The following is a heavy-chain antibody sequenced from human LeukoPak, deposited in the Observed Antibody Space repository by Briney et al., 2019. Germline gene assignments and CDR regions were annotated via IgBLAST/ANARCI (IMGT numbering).Heavy chain of an antibody. CDR1: GFTFSNYW. V-gene: IGHV3-74*03. Sequence: GGSLRLSCAASGFTFSNYWVHWVRQAPGKGLVWVSRINRDGSTTKYADSVKGRFTISRDNSKNTLYLQVNSLRAEDTAVYYCAKDPHGSGPNWFDPWGQGTLVTVSS. D-gene: IGHD3-10*01. CDR2: INRDGSTT. J-gene: IGHJ5*02. CDR3: AKDPHGSGPNWFDP.